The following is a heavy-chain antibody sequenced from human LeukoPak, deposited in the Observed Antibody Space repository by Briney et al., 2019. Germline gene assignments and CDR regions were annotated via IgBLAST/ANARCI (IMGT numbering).Heavy chain of an antibody. D-gene: IGHD4-17*01. V-gene: IGHV4-34*01. CDR3: ARISELMTTVTYFDY. CDR1: GGAFSGYY. J-gene: IGHJ4*02. CDR2: INHSGST. Sequence: SETLSLTCAVYGGAFSGYYWSWIRQPPGKGLEWIGEINHSGSTNYNPSLKSRVTISVDTSKNQFSRKLSSVTAADTAVYYCARISELMTTVTYFDYWGQGTLVTVSS.